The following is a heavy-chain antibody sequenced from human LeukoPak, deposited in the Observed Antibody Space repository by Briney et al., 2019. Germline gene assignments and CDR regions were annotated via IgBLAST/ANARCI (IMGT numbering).Heavy chain of an antibody. J-gene: IGHJ4*02. CDR1: GYTFTSYD. V-gene: IGHV1-8*01. CDR2: MNPNSGNT. Sequence: ASVTVSCKASGYTFTSYDINWVRQATGQGLEWMGWMNPNSGNTGYAQKFQGRVTMTRNTSISTAYMELSSLRSGDTAVYCCARVGYYYDSSGDYWGQGTLVTVSS. D-gene: IGHD3-22*01. CDR3: ARVGYYYDSSGDY.